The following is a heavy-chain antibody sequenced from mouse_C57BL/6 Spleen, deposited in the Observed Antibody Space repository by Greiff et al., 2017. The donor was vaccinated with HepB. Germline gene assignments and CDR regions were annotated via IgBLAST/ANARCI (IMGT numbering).Heavy chain of an antibody. CDR3: ARYDGSSHWYFDV. Sequence: VQLHQSGAELAKPGASVKLSCKASGYTFTSYWMHWVKQRPGQGLEWIGYINPSSGYTKYNQKFKDKATLTADKSSSTAYMQLSSLTYEDSAVYYCARYDGSSHWYFDVWGTGTTVTVSS. J-gene: IGHJ1*03. V-gene: IGHV1-7*01. D-gene: IGHD1-1*01. CDR1: GYTFTSYW. CDR2: INPSSGYT.